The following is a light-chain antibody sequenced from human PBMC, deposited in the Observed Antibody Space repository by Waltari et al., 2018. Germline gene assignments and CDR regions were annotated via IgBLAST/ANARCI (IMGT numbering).Light chain of an antibody. J-gene: IGKJ4*01. CDR2: AAS. V-gene: IGKV1-8*01. CDR1: QGIRSY. Sequence: AIRMTHSPPSIIASTGVRLTFAFRVSQGIRSYLAWYQQRPGKARRLLVYAASTLQSGVPSRFSGSGSGTDFTLTIGCLQSEDFVSYYCQQYYTNPLTFGGGTKVEI. CDR3: QQYYTNPLT.